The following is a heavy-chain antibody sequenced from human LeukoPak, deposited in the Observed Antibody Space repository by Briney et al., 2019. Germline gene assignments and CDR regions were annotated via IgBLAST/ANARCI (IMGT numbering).Heavy chain of an antibody. CDR1: GFTFSYYW. V-gene: IGHV3-7*04. Sequence: PGGSLRLSCAASGFTFSYYWMAWFRQAPRKGLEWVASIKQDGSEEYYLDSVKGRFTISRDSAKNSLYLRMNSLRAEDTAVYYCARGFSYSSDYFDYWGQGALVTVSS. D-gene: IGHD5-18*01. CDR3: ARGFSYSSDYFDY. CDR2: IKQDGSEE. J-gene: IGHJ4*02.